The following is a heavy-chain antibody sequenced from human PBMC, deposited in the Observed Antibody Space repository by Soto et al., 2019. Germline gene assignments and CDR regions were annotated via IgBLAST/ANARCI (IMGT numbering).Heavy chain of an antibody. CDR1: GFTFSSYA. J-gene: IGHJ4*02. V-gene: IGHV3-30-3*01. CDR3: ARDQLPKYGSGSYYNYVHY. Sequence: PGGSLRLSCAASGFTFSSYAMHWVRQAPGKGLEWVAVISYDGSNKYYTDSVKGRFTISRDNSKNTLYLQMNSLRAEDTAVYYCARDQLPKYGSGSYYNYVHYWGQGTLVTVYS. D-gene: IGHD3-10*01. CDR2: ISYDGSNK.